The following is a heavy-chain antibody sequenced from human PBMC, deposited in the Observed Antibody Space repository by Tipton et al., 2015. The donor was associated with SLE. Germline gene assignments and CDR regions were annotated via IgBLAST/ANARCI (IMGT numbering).Heavy chain of an antibody. Sequence: SLRLSCAASGFTFSSYAMSWVRQAPGKGLEWVSVIYSGGSTYYADSVKGRFTISRDNSKNTLYLQMNSQRAEDTAVYYCAFPSPVFGRGSGGGFDFWGQGTMVTVTS. D-gene: IGHD6-25*01. CDR2: IYSGGST. J-gene: IGHJ3*01. CDR1: GFTFSSYA. CDR3: AFPSPVFGRGSGGGFDF. V-gene: IGHV3-23*03.